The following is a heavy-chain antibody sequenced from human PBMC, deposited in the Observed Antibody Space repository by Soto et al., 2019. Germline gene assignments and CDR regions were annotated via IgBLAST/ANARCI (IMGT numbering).Heavy chain of an antibody. CDR1: GYTFTGYY. CDR2: INPNSGGT. D-gene: IGHD3-10*01. V-gene: IGHV1-2*02. Sequence: QVQLVQSGAEVKKPGASVKVSCKASGYTFTGYYMHWVRQAPGQGLEWMGWINPNSGGTNYAQKLQGRVTMTRDTSISTAYMELSRLRSDDTAVYYCAREVLDGPSMVRGVDGWFDPWGQGTLVTVSS. CDR3: AREVLDGPSMVRGVDGWFDP. J-gene: IGHJ5*02.